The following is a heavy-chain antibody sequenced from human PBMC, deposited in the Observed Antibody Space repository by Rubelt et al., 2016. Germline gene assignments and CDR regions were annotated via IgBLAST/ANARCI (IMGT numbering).Heavy chain of an antibody. V-gene: IGHV1-69*04. CDR2: IIPILGIA. J-gene: IGHJ5*02. D-gene: IGHD4-23*01. CDR1: GGTFSSYA. CDR3: ARAPGPRSGGNALALGPFQDL. Sequence: SSVKVSCTASGGTFSSYAISWVRQAPGQGLEWMGRIIPILGIANYAQKFQGRVTITADKSTGTAYMELSSLRSEDTAVYYCARAPGPRSGGNALALGPFQDLWGQGTLVTVSS.